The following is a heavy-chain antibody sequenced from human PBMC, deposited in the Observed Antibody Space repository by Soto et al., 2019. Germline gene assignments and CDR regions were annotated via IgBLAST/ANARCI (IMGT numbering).Heavy chain of an antibody. CDR1: GYTFTSHD. CDR3: ASDMSTT. D-gene: IGHD3-16*01. J-gene: IGHJ5*02. V-gene: IGHV1-8*01. Sequence: QVQLVQSGAEVKKPGASVKVSCKASGYTFTSHDINWMRQTTGQGLEWMEWMNPNSVHTNYAQKFQGRVTMTRDTSISTAYMELTNLRSEDTAIYYCASDMSTTWGQGTLVTVSS. CDR2: MNPNSVHT.